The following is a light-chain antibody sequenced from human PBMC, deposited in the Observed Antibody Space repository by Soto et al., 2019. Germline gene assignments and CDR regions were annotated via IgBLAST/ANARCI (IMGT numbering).Light chain of an antibody. CDR3: QQHNGYSERM. Sequence: MTQSPATLSVAPGERVTFSCRASQSISSWLAWYQQKPGKAPKLLIYDASSLESGVPSRFSGSGSGTEFTLTITSLQPDDFATYYCQQHNGYSERMFGQGTKVDIK. V-gene: IGKV1-5*01. CDR1: QSISSW. CDR2: DAS. J-gene: IGKJ1*01.